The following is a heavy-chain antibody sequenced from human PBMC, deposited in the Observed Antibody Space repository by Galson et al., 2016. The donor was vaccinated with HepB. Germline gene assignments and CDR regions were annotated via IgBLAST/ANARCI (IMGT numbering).Heavy chain of an antibody. CDR1: GVILSTYA. CDR3: ARGEVNYNDQSEAYDI. V-gene: IGHV1-69*13. J-gene: IGHJ3*02. D-gene: IGHD3-22*01. Sequence: SVKVSCKASGVILSTYAISWVRQAPGQGLEWMGMTIPAFDTPNYAQKFQGRVTITADESTETTYMELSSLRTDDTSVYYCARGEVNYNDQSEAYDICGQGTLVTVSS. CDR2: TIPAFDTP.